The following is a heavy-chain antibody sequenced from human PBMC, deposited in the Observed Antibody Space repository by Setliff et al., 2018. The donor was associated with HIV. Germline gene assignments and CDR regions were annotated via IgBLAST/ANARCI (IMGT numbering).Heavy chain of an antibody. CDR3: ARDSSGYYRY. CDR1: GGSISSTNYY. D-gene: IGHD3-22*01. J-gene: IGHJ4*02. V-gene: IGHV4-39*07. CDR2: IYYSGTT. Sequence: ETLSLTCTVSGGSISSTNYYWGWIRQTPGKGLEWIGSIYYSGTTYYNPSLKSRVTMSVDTSTSRLSLNLTSVTAADTAVYYCARDSSGYYRYWGQGTLVTVSS.